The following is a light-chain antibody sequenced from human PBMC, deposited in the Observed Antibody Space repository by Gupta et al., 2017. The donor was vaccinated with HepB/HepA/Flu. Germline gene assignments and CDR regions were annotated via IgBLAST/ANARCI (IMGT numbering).Light chain of an antibody. Sequence: EIVMTQSPATLSVSPGERATLSCRASQSVSRNLAWYQQKPGQPPRLLIYGASTRANGIPARFSGSGSGTEFTLTISSLQSEDLAVYYCQQYNNWPTYSFGHGTKLEI. V-gene: IGKV3-15*01. CDR1: QSVSRN. CDR3: QQYNNWPTYS. CDR2: GAS. J-gene: IGKJ2*01.